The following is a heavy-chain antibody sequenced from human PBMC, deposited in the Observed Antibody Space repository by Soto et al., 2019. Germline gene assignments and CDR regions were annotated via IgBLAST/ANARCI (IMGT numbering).Heavy chain of an antibody. J-gene: IGHJ5*01. CDR2: IDWNGANI. D-gene: IGHD3-3*01. Sequence: HSCGASGVTFKDFAMHGVRQAPGKSLEWVASIDWNGANIAYAASVEGRFTISRDNVKNSLFLQMNSLRAEDTAFYFCARDFGILAAERYLFDSSGQGSSVTVSA. CDR1: GVTFKDFA. CDR3: ARDFGILAAERYLFDS. V-gene: IGHV3-9*01.